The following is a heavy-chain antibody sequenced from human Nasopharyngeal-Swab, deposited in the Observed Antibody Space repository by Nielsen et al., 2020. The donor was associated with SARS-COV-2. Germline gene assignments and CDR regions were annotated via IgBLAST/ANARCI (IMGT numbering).Heavy chain of an antibody. J-gene: IGHJ6*02. Sequence: RQAPGKGLEWIGRIYTSGSTNYNPSLKSRVTMSVDTSKNQFSLKLSSVTAADTAVYYCARDEPSSWSNTYYYYYGMDVWGQGTMVTVSS. CDR2: IYTSGST. D-gene: IGHD6-13*01. CDR3: ARDEPSSWSNTYYYYYGMDV. V-gene: IGHV4-4*07.